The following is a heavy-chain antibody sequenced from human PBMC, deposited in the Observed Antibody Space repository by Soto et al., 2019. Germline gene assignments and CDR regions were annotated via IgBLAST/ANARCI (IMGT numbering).Heavy chain of an antibody. D-gene: IGHD1-26*01. J-gene: IGHJ4*02. CDR2: KTYDGSNK. Sequence: QAQLVESGGGVVQPGRSLRLSCAASGLMFSSYAMHWVRQAPGKGLEWVAVKTYDGSNKYYADSVKGRFTISRDNSKNTLYLQMNSLRAEDTAVYYCARAGGLLVDYWGQGTLVTVSS. V-gene: IGHV3-30-3*01. CDR3: ARAGGLLVDY. CDR1: GLMFSSYA.